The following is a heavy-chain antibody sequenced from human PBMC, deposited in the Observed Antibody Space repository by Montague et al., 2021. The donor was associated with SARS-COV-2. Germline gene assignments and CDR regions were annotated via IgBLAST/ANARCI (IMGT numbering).Heavy chain of an antibody. CDR3: ARVMSCYSCYDLRLIYYCHGMDV. CDR2: INWNGGST. V-gene: IGHV3-20*04. Sequence: SLRPSCAASGFTFGDYGMSWVRQAPGKGLEWVSGINWNGGSTGYADSVKGRFTISRDNAKNSLYLQMNSLRAENTALYYCARVMSCYSCYDLRLIYYCHGMDVWGQGTTVTVSS. D-gene: IGHD5-12*01. CDR1: GFTFGDYG. J-gene: IGHJ6*02.